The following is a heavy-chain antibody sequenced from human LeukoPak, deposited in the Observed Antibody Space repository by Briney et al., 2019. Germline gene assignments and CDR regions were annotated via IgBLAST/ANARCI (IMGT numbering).Heavy chain of an antibody. V-gene: IGHV3-7*01. Sequence: PGRSLRLSCAASGFTFSSYWMSWVRQVPGKGLAWVANIKLDGSEKYYVDSVKGRFTIYRDDAKNSLYLQMTSLRAEDTAVYYCARINSVNYYFDYWGQGTLVAVSS. CDR2: IKLDGSEK. CDR1: GFTFSSYW. CDR3: ARINSVNYYFDY. D-gene: IGHD5/OR15-5a*01. J-gene: IGHJ4*02.